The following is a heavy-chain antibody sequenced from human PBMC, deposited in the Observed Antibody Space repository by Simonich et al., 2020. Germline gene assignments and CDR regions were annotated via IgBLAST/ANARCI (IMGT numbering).Heavy chain of an antibody. J-gene: IGHJ6*03. CDR3: ARDRAARYYYYYYMDV. V-gene: IGHV1-2*02. CDR1: GYTFTGYY. CDR2: SNPESGGT. Sequence: QVQLVQSGAEVKKPGASVKVSCKASGYTFTGYYMHWVRQAPGQGLEWRGWSNPESGGTNEAQKFQGRVTMTRDTSISTAYREMSRLRTDDTAVDYCARDRAARYYYYYYMDVWGKGTTVTVSS. D-gene: IGHD6-6*01.